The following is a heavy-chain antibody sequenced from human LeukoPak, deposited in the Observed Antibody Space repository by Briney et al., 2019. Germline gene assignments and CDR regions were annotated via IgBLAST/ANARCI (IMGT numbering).Heavy chain of an antibody. CDR3: AKEGAYDFWSGCGTDY. V-gene: IGHV3-23*01. J-gene: IGHJ4*02. CDR2: ISGSGGST. D-gene: IGHD3-3*01. CDR1: GFTFSSYA. Sequence: PGGSLRLSCAASGFTFSSYAMSWVRQAPGKGLEWVSAISGSGGSTYYADSVKGRFTISRDNSKNTLYLQMNSLRAEDTAVYYCAKEGAYDFWSGCGTDYWGQGTLVTVSS.